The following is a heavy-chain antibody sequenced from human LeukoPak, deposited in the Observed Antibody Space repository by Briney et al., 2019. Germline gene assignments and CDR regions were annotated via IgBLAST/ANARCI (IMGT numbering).Heavy chain of an antibody. V-gene: IGHV4-59*08. Sequence: SETLSLTCTVSGGSISSYYWSWIRQPPGKGLEWIGYIYYSGSTNYNSSLKSRVTISVDTSKNQFSLKLSSVTAADTAVYYCAAGGAAMVIRGAFDIWGQGTMVTVSS. CDR3: AAGGAAMVIRGAFDI. CDR1: GGSISSYY. D-gene: IGHD5-18*01. CDR2: IYYSGST. J-gene: IGHJ3*02.